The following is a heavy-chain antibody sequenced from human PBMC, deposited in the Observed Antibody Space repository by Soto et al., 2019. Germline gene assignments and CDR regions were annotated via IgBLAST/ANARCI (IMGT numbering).Heavy chain of an antibody. CDR1: GFTFSSYW. Sequence: GGSLRLSCAASGFTFSSYWMSWVRQAPGKGLEWVANIKQDGSEKYYVDSVKGRFTSSRDNAKNSLYLQMNSLRAEDTAVYYCARDSRNFGGGSSWYFGYWGQGTLVTVSS. D-gene: IGHD6-13*01. V-gene: IGHV3-7*03. CDR3: ARDSRNFGGGSSWYFGY. J-gene: IGHJ4*02. CDR2: IKQDGSEK.